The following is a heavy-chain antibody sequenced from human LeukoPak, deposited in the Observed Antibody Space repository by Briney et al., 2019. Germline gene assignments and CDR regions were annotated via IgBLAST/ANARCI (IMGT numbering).Heavy chain of an antibody. V-gene: IGHV3-23*01. D-gene: IGHD3-22*01. CDR3: AKKYYYDSSGYYHITAHFDY. Sequence: GGSLRLSCAASGFTFSSYAMSWVRQAPGKGLEWVSAISGSGGSTYYADPVKGRFTIYRDNSKNTLYLQMNSLRAEDTAVYYCAKKYYYDSSGYYHITAHFDYWGQGTLVTVPS. CDR2: ISGSGGST. J-gene: IGHJ4*02. CDR1: GFTFSSYA.